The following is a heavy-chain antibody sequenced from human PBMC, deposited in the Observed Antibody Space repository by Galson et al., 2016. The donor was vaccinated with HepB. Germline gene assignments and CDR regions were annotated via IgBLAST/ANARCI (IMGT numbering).Heavy chain of an antibody. D-gene: IGHD3/OR15-3a*01. V-gene: IGHV4-59*02. J-gene: IGHJ5*02. Sequence: TLSLTCSVSGGSVTTFYWSWLRQPPGQGLEWIGYIFYSGSTNYNPSLKSRASISIDTSNNLFPLRLNSVTAADTAVYYCARGSKLDSFAPWGQGTLVVVSS. CDR2: IFYSGST. CDR1: GGSVTTFY. CDR3: ARGSKLDSFAP.